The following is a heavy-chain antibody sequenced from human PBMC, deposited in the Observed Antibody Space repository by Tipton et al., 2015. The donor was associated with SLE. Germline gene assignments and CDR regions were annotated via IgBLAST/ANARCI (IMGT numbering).Heavy chain of an antibody. CDR2: ISAYNGNT. CDR3: ARYSSSWYPEYFQH. J-gene: IGHJ1*01. Sequence: QSGAEVKKPGASVKVSCKASGYTFTSYGISWVRQAPGQGLEWMGWISAYNGNTNYAQKRQGRVTMTTDTSTSTGYMELRSLRSEDTAGYYGARYSSSWYPEYFQHWGQGTLVTVSS. D-gene: IGHD6-13*01. V-gene: IGHV1-18*04. CDR1: GYTFTSYG.